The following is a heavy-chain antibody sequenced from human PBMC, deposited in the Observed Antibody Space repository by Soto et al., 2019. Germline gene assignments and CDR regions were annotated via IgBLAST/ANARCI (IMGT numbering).Heavy chain of an antibody. J-gene: IGHJ4*02. CDR3: ARDGGFGELKY. CDR1: GDTFSGYP. Sequence: QVKLVQSGAELKKPGSSVKVSCKASGDTFSGYPINWVRQAPGEGLEWMGRIIPVFGTTNDAQRFEGRVTFTADESTNTAYRELRGLLSEDTAVYYCARDGGFGELKYWGPGTLVTVSS. D-gene: IGHD3-10*01. V-gene: IGHV1-69*18. CDR2: IIPVFGTT.